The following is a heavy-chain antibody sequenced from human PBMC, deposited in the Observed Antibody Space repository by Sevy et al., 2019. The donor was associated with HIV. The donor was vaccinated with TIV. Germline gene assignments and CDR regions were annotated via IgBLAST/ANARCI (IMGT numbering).Heavy chain of an antibody. V-gene: IGHV3-21*01. CDR1: GFTFSSYS. D-gene: IGHD4-17*01. Sequence: GGSLRLSCIASGFTFSSYSMKWVRQAPGKGLEWVSSISSSSSYIYYADSVKGRFTISRDNAKNSLYLQMNSLRAEDTAVYYCARADYGDYVDYFDYWGQGTLFTVSS. CDR3: ARADYGDYVDYFDY. J-gene: IGHJ4*02. CDR2: ISSSSSYI.